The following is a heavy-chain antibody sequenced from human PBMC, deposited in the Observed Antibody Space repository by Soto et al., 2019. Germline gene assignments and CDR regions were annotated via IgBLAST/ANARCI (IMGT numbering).Heavy chain of an antibody. CDR1: GGSISGYY. D-gene: IGHD2-15*01. CDR3: AAAPRY. V-gene: IGHV4-59*01. J-gene: IGHJ4*02. Sequence: QVQLQESGPGLVKPSETLSLTCSVSGGSISGYYWSWIRQTPEKGLEWIGYIYYSGSTNYNPSLKSRVTMLIDMSKNQFSLKLTSVSAADTAVCACAAAPRYWGQGILVTVSS. CDR2: IYYSGST.